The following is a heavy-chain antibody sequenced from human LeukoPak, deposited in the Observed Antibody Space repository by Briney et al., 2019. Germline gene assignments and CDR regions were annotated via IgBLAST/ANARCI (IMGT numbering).Heavy chain of an antibody. D-gene: IGHD3-22*01. CDR3: ARGDHDSSGYYLAEYFQH. J-gene: IGHJ1*01. CDR1: GGTFSSYA. Sequence: SVKVSCKASGGTFSSYAISWVRQVPGQGLEWMGRIIPIFGTANYAQKFQGRVTITTDESTSTAYMELSSLRSEDTAVYYCARGDHDSSGYYLAEYFQHWGQGTLVTVSS. CDR2: IIPIFGTA. V-gene: IGHV1-69*05.